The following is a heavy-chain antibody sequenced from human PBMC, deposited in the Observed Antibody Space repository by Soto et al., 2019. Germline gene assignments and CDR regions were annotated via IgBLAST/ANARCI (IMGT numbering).Heavy chain of an antibody. Sequence: EVQLLESGGGLVQPGGSLRLSCAASGFTFSSYAMSWVRQAPGKGLEWVSAISGSGGSTYYADSVKGRFTISRDNSKNTPYLQMNSLRAEDTAVYYCAKDLGPLRAGDRWFDPWGQGTLVTVSS. CDR1: GFTFSSYA. CDR2: ISGSGGST. J-gene: IGHJ5*02. D-gene: IGHD7-27*01. CDR3: AKDLGPLRAGDRWFDP. V-gene: IGHV3-23*01.